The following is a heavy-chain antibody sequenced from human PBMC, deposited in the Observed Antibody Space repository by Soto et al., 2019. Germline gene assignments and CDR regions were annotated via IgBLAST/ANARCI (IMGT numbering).Heavy chain of an antibody. Sequence: PGGSLRLSCAASGFTFSSYAMSWVRQAPGKGLEWVSAISGSGGSTYYADSVKGRFTISRDNSKNTLYLQMNSLRAEDTAVYYCAKHERPRDYYYYYMDVWGKGTTVTVSS. D-gene: IGHD1-1*01. J-gene: IGHJ6*03. CDR3: AKHERPRDYYYYYMDV. V-gene: IGHV3-23*01. CDR1: GFTFSSYA. CDR2: ISGSGGST.